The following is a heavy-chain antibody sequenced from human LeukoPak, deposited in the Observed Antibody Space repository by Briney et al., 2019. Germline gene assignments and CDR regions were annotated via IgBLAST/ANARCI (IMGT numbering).Heavy chain of an antibody. J-gene: IGHJ4*02. V-gene: IGHV3-30-3*01. CDR3: ARLRTNIDILTGYYLY. D-gene: IGHD3-9*01. Sequence: GGSLRLSCAASGFTFSSYAMHWVRRAPGKGLEWVADISYDGSNKYYADSVKGRFTISRDNSKNTLYLQMNSLRAEDTAVYYCARLRTNIDILTGYYLYWGQGTLVTVSS. CDR1: GFTFSSYA. CDR2: ISYDGSNK.